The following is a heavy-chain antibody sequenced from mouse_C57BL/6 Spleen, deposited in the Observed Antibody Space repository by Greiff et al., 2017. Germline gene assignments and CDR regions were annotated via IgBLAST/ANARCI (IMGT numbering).Heavy chain of an antibody. CDR3: ARHDGSSGWYFDV. D-gene: IGHD1-1*01. V-gene: IGHV1-52*01. CDR1: GYTFTSYW. CDR2: IDPSDSET. Sequence: QVQLQQPGAELVRPGSSVKLSCKASGYTFTSYWMHWVKQRPIQGLEWIGNIDPSDSETHYNQKFKDKATLTVDKSSSTAYMQLCSLTSEDSAVYYCARHDGSSGWYFDVWGTGTTVTVSS. J-gene: IGHJ1*03.